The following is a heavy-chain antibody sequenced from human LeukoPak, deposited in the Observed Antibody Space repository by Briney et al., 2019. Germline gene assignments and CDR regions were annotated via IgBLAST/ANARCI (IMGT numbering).Heavy chain of an antibody. V-gene: IGHV3-11*06. CDR3: ARLVEGYSFPAGFDY. D-gene: IGHD5-18*01. J-gene: IGHJ4*02. CDR2: ISSSSSYT. CDR1: GFTFSDYY. Sequence: GGSLRLSCAASGFTFSDYYVSWIRQAPGKGLEWVSYISSSSSYTNYADSVKGRFTISRDNAKNSLYLQMNSLRAEDTAVYYCARLVEGYSFPAGFDYWGQGTLVTVSS.